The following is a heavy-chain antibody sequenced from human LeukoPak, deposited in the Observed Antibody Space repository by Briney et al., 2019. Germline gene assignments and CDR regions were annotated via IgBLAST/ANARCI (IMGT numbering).Heavy chain of an antibody. CDR2: ISGSGGST. Sequence: GGSLRLSCAASGFTFSNYAMSWVRQAPGKGLEWVSAISGSGGSTYYADSVKGRFTISRNNSKTTLYLPMTTLRAEDTDVYYCANLRPITTVAGTIFHYWGQGTLVTVSS. CDR3: ANLRPITTVAGTIFHY. D-gene: IGHD6-19*01. V-gene: IGHV3-23*01. CDR1: GFTFSNYA. J-gene: IGHJ4*02.